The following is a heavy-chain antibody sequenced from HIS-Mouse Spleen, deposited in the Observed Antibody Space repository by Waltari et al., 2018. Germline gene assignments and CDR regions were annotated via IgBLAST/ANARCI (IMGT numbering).Heavy chain of an antibody. Sequence: QLQLQESGPGLVKPSETLSLTCTVSGGSNSSRRYYVGWIRQPPGKGLEWIGSIYYSGSTYYNPSLKSRVTISVDTSKNQFSLKLSSVTAADTAVYYCAREIPYSSSWYDWYFDLWGRGTLVTVSS. D-gene: IGHD6-13*01. CDR3: AREIPYSSSWYDWYFDL. CDR2: IYYSGST. V-gene: IGHV4-39*07. CDR1: GGSNSSRRYY. J-gene: IGHJ2*01.